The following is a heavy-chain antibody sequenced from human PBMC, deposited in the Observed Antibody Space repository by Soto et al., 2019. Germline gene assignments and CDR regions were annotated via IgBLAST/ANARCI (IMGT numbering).Heavy chain of an antibody. V-gene: IGHV1-46*03. CDR3: ARELVVPAAHAGWFDP. J-gene: IGHJ5*02. CDR1: GYTFTGYY. D-gene: IGHD2-2*01. Sequence: QVQLVQSGAEVKKPGASVKVSCKASGYTFTGYYMHWVRQAPGQGLEWMGIINPSGGSTSYAQKFHDRVTMTRDTSTSTVYMELSSLRSEDTAVYYCARELVVPAAHAGWFDPWGQGTLVTVSS. CDR2: INPSGGST.